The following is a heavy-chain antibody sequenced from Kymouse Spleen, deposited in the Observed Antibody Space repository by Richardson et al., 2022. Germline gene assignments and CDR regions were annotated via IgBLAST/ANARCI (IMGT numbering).Heavy chain of an antibody. V-gene: IGHV3-21*03. J-gene: IGHJ2*01. CDR2: ISSSSSYI. Sequence: EVQLVESGGGLVKPGGSLRLSCAASGFTFSSYSMNWVRQAPGKGLEWVSSISSSSSYIYYADSVKGRFTISRDNAKNSLYLQMNSLRAEDTAVYYCARDGDPYWYFDLWGRGTLVTVSS. CDR1: GFTFSSYS. D-gene: IGHD4-17*01. CDR3: ARDGDPYWYFDL.